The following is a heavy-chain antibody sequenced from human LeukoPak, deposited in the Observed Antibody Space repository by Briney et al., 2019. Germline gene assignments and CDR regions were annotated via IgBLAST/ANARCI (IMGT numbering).Heavy chain of an antibody. CDR3: AKDLGIFEFGPHDDY. V-gene: IGHV3-7*03. CDR2: IKQDGSEK. D-gene: IGHD3-3*01. CDR1: GFTFSSYW. J-gene: IGHJ4*02. Sequence: GGSLRLSCAASGFTFSSYWMSWVRQAPGKGLEWVANIKQDGSEKYYVDSVKGRFTISRDNSKNTLYLQMNSLRAEDTAVYYCAKDLGIFEFGPHDDYWGQGTLVTVSS.